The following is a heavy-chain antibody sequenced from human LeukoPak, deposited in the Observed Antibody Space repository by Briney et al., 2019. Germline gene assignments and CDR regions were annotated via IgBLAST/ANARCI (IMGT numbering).Heavy chain of an antibody. CDR3: AKDRPLYSSSWYGGNL. CDR1: GFTFSSYA. J-gene: IGHJ2*01. Sequence: GGSLRLSCAASGFTFSSYAMSWVRQAPGEGLEWVSAISGSGGSTYYADSVKGRFTISRDNSKNTLSLQMSSLRAEDTAVYYCAKDRPLYSSSWYGGNLWGRGTLVTVSS. CDR2: ISGSGGST. D-gene: IGHD6-13*01. V-gene: IGHV3-23*01.